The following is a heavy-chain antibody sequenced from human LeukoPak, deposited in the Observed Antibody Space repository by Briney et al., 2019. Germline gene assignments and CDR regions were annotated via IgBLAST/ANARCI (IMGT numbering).Heavy chain of an antibody. CDR3: ARVPYYYDSSGYL. J-gene: IGHJ4*02. Sequence: PSETLSLTCTVSGGSLTSYYWNWIRQPPGKGLEWIGYIYYSGSTNYNPSLRSRVTISLDTSKNQFSLKLSSVTAADTAVYYCARVPYYYDSSGYLWGQGTLVTVSS. D-gene: IGHD3-22*01. CDR1: GGSLTSYY. V-gene: IGHV4-59*01. CDR2: IYYSGST.